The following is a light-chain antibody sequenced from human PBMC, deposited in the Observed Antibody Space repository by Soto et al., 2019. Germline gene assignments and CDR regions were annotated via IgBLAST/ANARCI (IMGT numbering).Light chain of an antibody. Sequence: EIVLTQSPAILSLSPGDRAILSCMASQSVSSYLAWYQQKPGQAPRLLIYDASNRATGIPARFSGSGSGTDFTLTISSLEPEDFAVYYCQQRSNWPPITFGQGTRLEIK. CDR1: QSVSSY. CDR2: DAS. CDR3: QQRSNWPPIT. V-gene: IGKV3-11*01. J-gene: IGKJ5*01.